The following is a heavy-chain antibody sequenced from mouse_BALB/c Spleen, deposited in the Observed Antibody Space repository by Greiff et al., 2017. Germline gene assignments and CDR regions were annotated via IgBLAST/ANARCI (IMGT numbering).Heavy chain of an antibody. CDR2: ISSGGSYT. CDR1: GFTFSSYA. Sequence: EVKLVESGGGLVKPGGSLKLSCAASGFTFSSYAMSWVRQTPEKRLEWVATISSGGSYTYYPDSVKGRFTISRDNAKNTLYLQVSSLRSEDTAMYYCARPNYGYAMDYWGQGTSVTVSS. CDR3: ARPNYGYAMDY. V-gene: IGHV5-9-3*01. D-gene: IGHD1-1*01. J-gene: IGHJ4*01.